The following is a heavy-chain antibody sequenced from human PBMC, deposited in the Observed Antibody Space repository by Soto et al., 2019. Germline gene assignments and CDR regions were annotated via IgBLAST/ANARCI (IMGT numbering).Heavy chain of an antibody. V-gene: IGHV4-39*07. CDR2: VFYTGFT. CDR1: VCSVSFVYYY. D-gene: IGHD2-15*01. CDR3: ARDNSQNYGTPAASSWFHP. Sequence: AETRSLTCGVSVCSVSFVYYYWGWLRRSPGKGPECIGSVFYTGFTSYNPSVESRVSLSLDTSTSTVYMDLSSLRYEDTAVYYCARDNSQNYGTPAASSWFHPWGQGTPVTVSS. J-gene: IGHJ5*02.